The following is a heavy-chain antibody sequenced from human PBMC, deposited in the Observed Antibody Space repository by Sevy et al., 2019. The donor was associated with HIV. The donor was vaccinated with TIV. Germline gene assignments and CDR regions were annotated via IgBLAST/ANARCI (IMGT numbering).Heavy chain of an antibody. CDR1: GFTFDDYA. CDR3: AKERRGNDGSGSPNWFDP. J-gene: IGHJ5*02. D-gene: IGHD3-10*01. CDR2: ISWNSGSI. Sequence: GGSLRLSCAASGFTFDDYAMHWVRQAPGKGLEWVSGISWNSGSIGYADSVKGRFTISRDNAKNSLYLQMNSLRAEDTALYYCAKERRGNDGSGSPNWFDPWGQGTLVTVSS. V-gene: IGHV3-9*01.